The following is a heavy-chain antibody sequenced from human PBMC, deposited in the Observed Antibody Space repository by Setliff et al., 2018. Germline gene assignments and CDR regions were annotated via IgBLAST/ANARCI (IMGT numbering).Heavy chain of an antibody. CDR2: INHSGST. Sequence: SETLSLTCAVYGGSFSGYYWSWIHQPPGKGLEWIGEINHSGSTNYNPSLKSRVTISVDTSKNQFSLKLSSVTAADTAVYYCTRGPDGYTYQGAFDIWGQGTMVTVSS. CDR3: TRGPDGYTYQGAFDI. V-gene: IGHV4-34*01. J-gene: IGHJ3*02. CDR1: GGSFSGYY. D-gene: IGHD5-12*01.